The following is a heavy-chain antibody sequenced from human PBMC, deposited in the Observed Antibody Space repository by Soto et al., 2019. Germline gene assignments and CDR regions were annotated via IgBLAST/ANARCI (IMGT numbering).Heavy chain of an antibody. CDR1: GGTFSSYA. J-gene: IGHJ6*02. V-gene: IGHV1-69*06. D-gene: IGHD3-10*01. Sequence: SVKVSCKASGGTFSSYAISWVRQAPGQGPEWMGGIIPIFGTANYAQKFQGRVTITADKSTSTAYMELSSLRSEDTAVYYCAXFSDPELHYYYYYGMDAWGQGTTVTVSS. CDR2: IIPIFGTA. CDR3: AXFSDPELHYYYYYGMDA.